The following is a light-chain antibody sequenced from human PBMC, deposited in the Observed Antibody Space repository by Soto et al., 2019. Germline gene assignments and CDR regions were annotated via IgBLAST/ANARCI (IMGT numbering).Light chain of an antibody. CDR3: QQYNKWPPWT. J-gene: IGKJ1*01. V-gene: IGKV3-15*01. CDR1: QSVTTN. CDR2: GTS. Sequence: EIVMTQSPATLSVSPGETVTLSCRASQSVTTNLAWFQQKPGLPPRLFIYGTSIRATGIPARFSGSGSGTEFTLTISNLQYEDVAVYYCQQYNKWPPWTFGQGTRVEI.